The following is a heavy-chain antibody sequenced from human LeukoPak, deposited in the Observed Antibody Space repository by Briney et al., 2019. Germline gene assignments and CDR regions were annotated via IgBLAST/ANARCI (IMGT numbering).Heavy chain of an antibody. D-gene: IGHD2-2*01. CDR1: GFTFSSYA. CDR2: ISGNGDIT. Sequence: GGSLRLSCSASGFTFSSYAMTWVRQAPGKGLEWVSNISGNGDITYYADSVKGRFTISRDNSKNSLYLQMNSLRAEDTAVYYCARVSYQLPPRDAFDIWGQGTMVTVSS. V-gene: IGHV3-23*01. CDR3: ARVSYQLPPRDAFDI. J-gene: IGHJ3*02.